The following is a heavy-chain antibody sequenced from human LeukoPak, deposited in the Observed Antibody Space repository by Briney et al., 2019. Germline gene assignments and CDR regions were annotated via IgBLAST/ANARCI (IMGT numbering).Heavy chain of an antibody. V-gene: IGHV3-30*02. Sequence: PGGSLRPSCAASGFTFSNYDMHWVRQAPGKGLEWVAFIRYDGSNEYYADSVKGRFTISRDNSKNTLYLQMNSLRAEDTAVYYCAKALGYCSSTSCSPYYYYYMDVWGKGTTVTVSS. D-gene: IGHD2-2*01. CDR1: GFTFSNYD. CDR3: AKALGYCSSTSCSPYYYYYMDV. CDR2: IRYDGSNE. J-gene: IGHJ6*03.